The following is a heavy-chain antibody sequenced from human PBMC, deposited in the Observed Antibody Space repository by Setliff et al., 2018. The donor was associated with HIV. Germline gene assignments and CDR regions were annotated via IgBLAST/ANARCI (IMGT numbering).Heavy chain of an antibody. V-gene: IGHV3-7*01. Sequence: GSLRLSCAVSGFILSEDWMIWVRQAPGKGLEWVANINQDGSEKNYVDSVKGRFTISRDNAKNSLYLQMDSLRVEDTTVYYCTRKLAPGHGMDVWGQGTTVTVSS. CDR1: GFILSEDW. J-gene: IGHJ6*02. D-gene: IGHD3-3*02. CDR3: TRKLAPGHGMDV. CDR2: INQDGSEK.